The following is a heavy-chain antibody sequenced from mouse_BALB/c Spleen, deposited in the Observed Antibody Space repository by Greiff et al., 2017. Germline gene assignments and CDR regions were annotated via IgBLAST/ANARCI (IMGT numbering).Heavy chain of an antibody. V-gene: IGHV2-9*02. CDR3: ARDSWSGYAMDY. J-gene: IGHJ4*01. CDR1: GFSLTSYG. Sequence: VQRVESGPGLVAPSQSLSISCTASGFSLTSYGVHWVRQPPGKGLEWLGVIWAGGSTNYNSALMSRLSISKDNSKSQVFLKMNSLQTDDTAMYYCARDSWSGYAMDYWGQGTSVTVSS. CDR2: IWAGGST. D-gene: IGHD1-1*02.